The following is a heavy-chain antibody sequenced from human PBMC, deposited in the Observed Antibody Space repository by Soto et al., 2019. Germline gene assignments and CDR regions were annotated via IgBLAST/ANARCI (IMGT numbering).Heavy chain of an antibody. J-gene: IGHJ1*01. CDR3: ARDCCSGRHFAH. Sequence: QVQLVESGGGVVQPGRSLRLSCAASGFTFSSYAMHWVRQAPGKGLEWVAVISYDGSNKYYADSVKGRFTISRDSSRNMVFLQMKGLRGEDTAVYHCARDCCSGRHFAHWGQGSLVTVSS. V-gene: IGHV3-30*14. CDR2: ISYDGSNK. D-gene: IGHD2-15*01. CDR1: GFTFSSYA.